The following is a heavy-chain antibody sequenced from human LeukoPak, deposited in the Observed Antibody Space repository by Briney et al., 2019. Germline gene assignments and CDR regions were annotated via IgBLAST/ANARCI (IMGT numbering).Heavy chain of an antibody. CDR3: ARDPNYYGSGNLYYYGMDV. Sequence: GGSLRLSCAASGFTFSSYSMNWVRQAPGKGLEWVSSISSSSSSYIYYADSVTGRFTISRDNAKNSLYLQMNSLRAEDTAVYYCARDPNYYGSGNLYYYGMDVWGKGTTVTVSS. V-gene: IGHV3-21*01. CDR1: GFTFSSYS. J-gene: IGHJ6*04. D-gene: IGHD3-10*01. CDR2: ISSSSSSYI.